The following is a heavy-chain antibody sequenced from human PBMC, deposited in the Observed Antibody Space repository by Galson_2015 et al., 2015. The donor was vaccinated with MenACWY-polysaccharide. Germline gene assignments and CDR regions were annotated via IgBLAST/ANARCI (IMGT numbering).Heavy chain of an antibody. Sequence: SLRLSCAASKFAFINYAMHWVHQAPGKGLEWVALISHDGRDRYYAESVKGRFTISRDQSTNTLFLQMSSLRPEDTAVYYCARRASPLALSKYYYYGMDVWGQGTTVTVSS. CDR3: ARRASPLALSKYYYYGMDV. V-gene: IGHV3-30*04. J-gene: IGHJ6*02. CDR2: ISHDGRDR. CDR1: KFAFINYA.